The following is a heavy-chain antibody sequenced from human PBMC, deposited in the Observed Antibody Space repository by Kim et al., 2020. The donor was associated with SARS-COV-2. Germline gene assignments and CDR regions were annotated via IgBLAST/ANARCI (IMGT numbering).Heavy chain of an antibody. Sequence: YAQKVQGRVTMTRDTSTSTVYMELSSLRSEDTAVYYCARVDSSSWYYFDYWGQGTLVTVSS. D-gene: IGHD6-13*01. J-gene: IGHJ4*02. CDR3: ARVDSSSWYYFDY. V-gene: IGHV1-46*01.